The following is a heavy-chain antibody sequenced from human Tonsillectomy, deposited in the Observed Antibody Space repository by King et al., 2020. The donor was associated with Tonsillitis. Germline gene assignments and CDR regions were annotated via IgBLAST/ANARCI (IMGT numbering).Heavy chain of an antibody. Sequence: VQLMESGGGLVQPGGSLRLSCAASGFTFSSYAMSWVRQAPGKGLEWVSAISGSGGRTYYADSVKGRFTISRDNSKNTLYLRLNSLRAEDTAVYYCAKLFIGYLWFQGYFDLWGRGTLVTVSS. CDR1: GFTFSSYA. CDR3: AKLFIGYLWFQGYFDL. CDR2: ISGSGGRT. V-gene: IGHV3-23*01. D-gene: IGHD3-10*01. J-gene: IGHJ2*01.